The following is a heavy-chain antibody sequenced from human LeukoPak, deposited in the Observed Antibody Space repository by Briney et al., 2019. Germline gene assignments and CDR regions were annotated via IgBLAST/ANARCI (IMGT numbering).Heavy chain of an antibody. Sequence: SVKVSCKASGYTFTGYYMHWVRQAPGQALEWVGWITPFNGNTNYAQKFQDRVTITRDRSMSTAYMELSSLRSEDTAMYYCASLGGSYFGAFDIWGQGTMVTVSS. CDR2: ITPFNGNT. CDR1: GYTFTGYY. CDR3: ASLGGSYFGAFDI. J-gene: IGHJ3*02. V-gene: IGHV1-45*02. D-gene: IGHD1-26*01.